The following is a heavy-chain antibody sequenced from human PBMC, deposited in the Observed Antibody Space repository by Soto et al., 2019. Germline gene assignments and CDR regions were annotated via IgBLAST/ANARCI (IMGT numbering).Heavy chain of an antibody. V-gene: IGHV4-4*02. Sequence: PSETLSLTCAVSGGSISSSNWWSWARQPPGKGLEWIGEIYHSGSTNYNPSLKSRVTISVDKSKNQFSLKLSSVTAADTAVYYCARQAGRIVGATTRSDFFDYWGQGTLVTVS. D-gene: IGHD1-26*01. CDR1: GGSISSSNW. J-gene: IGHJ4*02. CDR3: ARQAGRIVGATTRSDFFDY. CDR2: IYHSGST.